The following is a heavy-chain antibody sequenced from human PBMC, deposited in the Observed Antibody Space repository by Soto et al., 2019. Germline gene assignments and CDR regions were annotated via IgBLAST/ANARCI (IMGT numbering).Heavy chain of an antibody. CDR2: IIPIFGTA. Sequence: QVQLVQSGAEVKKPGSSVKVSCKASGGTFSSYAISWVRQAPGQGLEWMGGIIPIFGTANYAQKFQGRVTNNADESKSTAYMELDSLRSEETAVYYCARVPPRTGTTKWYFDLWGRGTLVTVSS. J-gene: IGHJ2*01. D-gene: IGHD1-7*01. V-gene: IGHV1-69*12. CDR3: ARVPPRTGTTKWYFDL. CDR1: GGTFSSYA.